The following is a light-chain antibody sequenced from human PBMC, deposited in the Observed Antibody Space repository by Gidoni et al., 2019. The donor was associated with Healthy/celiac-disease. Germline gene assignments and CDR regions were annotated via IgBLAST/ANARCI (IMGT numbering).Light chain of an antibody. J-gene: IGLJ1*01. CDR1: SSNVGSYNY. CDR3: CSYAGSYYV. Sequence: QSALTPPRSVSGSPGQSVTIACTGTSSNVGSYNYVAWYQQHPGKAPKLMIYDVSKRPSGVPERFSGSKAGNTASLTISGLQAEDEADYYCCSYAGSYYVFGTGTKVTVL. CDR2: DVS. V-gene: IGLV2-11*01.